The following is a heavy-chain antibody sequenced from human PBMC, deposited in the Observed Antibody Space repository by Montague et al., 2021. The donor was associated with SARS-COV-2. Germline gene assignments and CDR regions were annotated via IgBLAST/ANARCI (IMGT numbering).Heavy chain of an antibody. J-gene: IGHJ6*02. Sequence: TLSLTCTVSGGSVNSGNYYWSWIRQPAGKRLEWMGRISTSGNTNYNPSLKSRLSILVDMSKNQFSLNLRSVTAADTAVYYCARDTEVEIRTYSYYKMDVWGLGTTVTVSS. CDR3: ARDTEVEIRTYSYYKMDV. CDR2: ISTSGNT. V-gene: IGHV4-61*02. D-gene: IGHD2-21*01. CDR1: GGSVNSGNYY.